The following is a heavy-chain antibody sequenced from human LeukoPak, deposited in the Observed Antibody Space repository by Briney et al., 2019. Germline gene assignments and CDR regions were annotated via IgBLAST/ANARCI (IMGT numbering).Heavy chain of an antibody. D-gene: IGHD2-15*01. CDR3: ATAGGYCSGGSCYDYFDY. CDR1: GYTLTELS. CDR2: FDPEDGET. J-gene: IGHJ4*02. Sequence: VASVKVSCKVSGYTLTELSMHWVRQAPGKGLEWMGGFDPEDGETIYAQKFRGRVTMTEDTSTDTAYMELSSLRSEDTAVYYCATAGGYCSGGSCYDYFDYWGQGTLVTVSS. V-gene: IGHV1-24*01.